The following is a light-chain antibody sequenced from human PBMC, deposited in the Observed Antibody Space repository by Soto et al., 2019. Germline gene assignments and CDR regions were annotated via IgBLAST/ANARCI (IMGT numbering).Light chain of an antibody. CDR2: QTS. Sequence: EIILTQSPGTLSVSPGERATLSCRGSQSINREFLAWYQQKPGQAPRLLMFQTSTRASGVPDRFSGSGSGTDFTLTITGLEPEDSAVYYCQQYGDSPASTFGQGNKLE. V-gene: IGKV3-20*01. CDR1: QSINREF. CDR3: QQYGDSPAST. J-gene: IGKJ2*01.